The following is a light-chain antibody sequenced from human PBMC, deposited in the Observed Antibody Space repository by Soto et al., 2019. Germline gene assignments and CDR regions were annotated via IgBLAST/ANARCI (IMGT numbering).Light chain of an antibody. V-gene: IGKV2D-29*02. CDR3: MQSTQLPPT. Sequence: VMTQTPLSLSVSPGQPASISCESSQSLLHITGETFLFWYLQKPGQSPQLXXYEVSTRVSGVPDRFSGSGSGTDFTLEISRVETDDVGIYYGMQSTQLPPTFGQGTRLEIK. J-gene: IGKJ5*01. CDR2: EVS. CDR1: QSLLHITGETF.